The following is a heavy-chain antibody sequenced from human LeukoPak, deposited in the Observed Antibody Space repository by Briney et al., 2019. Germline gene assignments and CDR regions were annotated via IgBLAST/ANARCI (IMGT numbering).Heavy chain of an antibody. J-gene: IGHJ4*02. V-gene: IGHV3-49*04. Sequence: GGPLRLSCTASGFTFGDYAMSWVRQAPGKGLEWVGFIRSKAYGGTTEYAASVKGRFTISRDDSKSIAYLQMNSLKTEDTAVYYCTRVSRYRTTIVVVDMYYFDYWGQGTLVTVSS. D-gene: IGHD3-22*01. CDR2: IRSKAYGGTT. CDR1: GFTFGDYA. CDR3: TRVSRYRTTIVVVDMYYFDY.